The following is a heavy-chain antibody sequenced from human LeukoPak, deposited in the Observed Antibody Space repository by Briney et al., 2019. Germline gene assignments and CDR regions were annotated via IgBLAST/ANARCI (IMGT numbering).Heavy chain of an antibody. Sequence: GGSLRLSCAASGFTFSSYWMHWVRRAPGKGLVWVSRTNSDGSSTSYADSVKGRFTISRDNSKNTLYLQMNSLRAEDTAVYYCAKDRGFGVFFQYYFDYWGQGTLVTVSS. CDR3: AKDRGFGVFFQYYFDY. V-gene: IGHV3-74*01. J-gene: IGHJ4*02. CDR2: TNSDGSST. D-gene: IGHD3-10*01. CDR1: GFTFSSYW.